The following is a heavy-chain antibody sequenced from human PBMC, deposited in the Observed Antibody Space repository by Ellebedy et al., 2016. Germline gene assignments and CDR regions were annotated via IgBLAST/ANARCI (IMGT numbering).Heavy chain of an antibody. D-gene: IGHD4-17*01. J-gene: IGHJ4*02. CDR1: GFTFRNFF. CDR2: ISAGGDIT. CDR3: YYGHYSGF. V-gene: IGHV3-23*01. Sequence: GESLKISXATSGFTFRNFFMSWVRQAPGGGLEWVSTISAGGDITFSADSVKGRFTISRDNSRYTLYLQIDSLTAADTAVYYCYYGHYSGFWGQGTLVTVSS.